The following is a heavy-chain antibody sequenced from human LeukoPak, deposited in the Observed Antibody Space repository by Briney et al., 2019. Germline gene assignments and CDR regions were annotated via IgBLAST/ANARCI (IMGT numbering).Heavy chain of an antibody. CDR2: IYYSGST. J-gene: IGHJ4*02. CDR3: ARSHTVTPYYFDY. CDR1: GGSISSYY. D-gene: IGHD4-17*01. V-gene: IGHV4-59*01. Sequence: SETLSLTCTVSGGSISSYYWSWIRQPPAKGLEWIGYIYYSGSTNYNPSLKSRLTISVDTSKNQFSLKLSSVTAADTAVYYCARSHTVTPYYFDYWGQGTLVTVSS.